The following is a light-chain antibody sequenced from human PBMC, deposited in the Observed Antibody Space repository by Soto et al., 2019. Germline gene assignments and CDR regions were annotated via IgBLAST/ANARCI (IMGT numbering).Light chain of an antibody. V-gene: IGKV1-39*01. CDR3: QQTYSTPRT. CDR2: AAS. CDR1: QSISSY. Sequence: DIQMTQSPSSLSASVGDRVTLTCRASQSISSYLNWYQQEPGKAPKLLIYAASTLQRGVTSKYTGSGSGTDFTLTISSLQPEDFATYYCQQTYSTPRTFGQGTKVDIK. J-gene: IGKJ1*01.